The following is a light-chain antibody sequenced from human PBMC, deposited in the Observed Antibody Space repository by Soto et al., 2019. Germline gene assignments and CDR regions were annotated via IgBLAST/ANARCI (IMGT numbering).Light chain of an antibody. Sequence: QFALTQPASVSGSPGQSITISCTGTSSDVGSYNLVSWYQQHPGKAPKVMIYEGSKRPSGVSNRFSGSKSGNTASLTISGLQAEDEADYYCCSYAGSSTFVLGTGTKVTVL. V-gene: IGLV2-23*01. J-gene: IGLJ1*01. CDR3: CSYAGSSTFV. CDR2: EGS. CDR1: SSDVGSYNL.